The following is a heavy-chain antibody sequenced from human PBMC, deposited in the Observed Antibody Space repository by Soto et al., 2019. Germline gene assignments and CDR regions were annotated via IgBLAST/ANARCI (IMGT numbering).Heavy chain of an antibody. V-gene: IGHV3-53*01. J-gene: IGHJ6*02. CDR2: IYSGGST. Sequence: GGSLRLSCAASGFTVSSNYVSWVRQAPGKGLEWVSVIYSGGSTYYADSVKGRFTISRDNSKNTLYLQMNSLRAEDTAVYYCARDSINSRSGIAAAGTPNYYYYGMDVWGQGTTVTVSS. CDR3: ARDSINSRSGIAAAGTPNYYYYGMDV. CDR1: GFTVSSNY. D-gene: IGHD6-13*01.